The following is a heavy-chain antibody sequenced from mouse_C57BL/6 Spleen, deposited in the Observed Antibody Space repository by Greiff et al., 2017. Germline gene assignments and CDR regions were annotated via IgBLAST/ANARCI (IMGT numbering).Heavy chain of an antibody. CDR3: ARRYYDYIDD. Sequence: QVQLQQPGAELVMPGASVKLSCKASGYTFTSYWMHWVKQRPGQGLEWIGEIDPSDSYTNYNQKFKGKSTLTVDKSSSTAYMQLSSLTSEDSAVYYCARRYYDYIDDWGKGTTLTVSS. V-gene: IGHV1-69*01. CDR1: GYTFTSYW. D-gene: IGHD2-4*01. CDR2: IDPSDSYT. J-gene: IGHJ2*01.